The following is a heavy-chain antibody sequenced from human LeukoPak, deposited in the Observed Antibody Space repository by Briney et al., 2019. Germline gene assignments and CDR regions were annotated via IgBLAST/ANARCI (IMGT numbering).Heavy chain of an antibody. CDR3: ARTYYDILTGHWDAFDI. Sequence: ASVKVSCKASGYTFTSYGISWVRQAPGQGLEWMGWISAYNGNTNYAQKLQGRVTMTTDTSTSTAYMELRSLRSDDTAVYYCARTYYDILTGHWDAFDIWGQGTMVTVSS. D-gene: IGHD3-9*01. J-gene: IGHJ3*02. V-gene: IGHV1-18*01. CDR1: GYTFTSYG. CDR2: ISAYNGNT.